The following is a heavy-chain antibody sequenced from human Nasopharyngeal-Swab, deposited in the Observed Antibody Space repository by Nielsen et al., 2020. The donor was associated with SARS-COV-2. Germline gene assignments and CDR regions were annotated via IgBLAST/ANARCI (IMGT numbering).Heavy chain of an antibody. CDR2: IYYSGST. V-gene: IGHV4-39*01. J-gene: IGHJ5*02. Sequence: WIRQPPGKGLEWIWSIYYSGSTYCNPSLKSRVTISVDTSKNQFSLKLSSVTAADTAVYYCARQENYDYVWGSYRLNWFDPWGQGTLVTVSS. CDR3: ARQENYDYVWGSYRLNWFDP. D-gene: IGHD3-16*02.